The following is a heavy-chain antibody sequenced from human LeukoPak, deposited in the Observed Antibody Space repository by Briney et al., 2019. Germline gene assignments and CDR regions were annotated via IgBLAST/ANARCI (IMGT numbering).Heavy chain of an antibody. CDR1: GLTFSSYA. D-gene: IGHD3-10*01. Sequence: PGRSLRLSCAASGLTFSSYAMHWVRQAPGKGLEWVAVISYDGSNKYYADSVKGRFTISRDNAKNSLYLQMNSLRAEDTALYYCAKDRGLGFGELLSYLDYWGQGTLVTVSS. J-gene: IGHJ4*02. V-gene: IGHV3-30-3*01. CDR2: ISYDGSNK. CDR3: AKDRGLGFGELLSYLDY.